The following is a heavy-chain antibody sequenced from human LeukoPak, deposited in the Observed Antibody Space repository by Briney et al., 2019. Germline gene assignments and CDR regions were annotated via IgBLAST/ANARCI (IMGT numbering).Heavy chain of an antibody. V-gene: IGHV4-61*02. J-gene: IGHJ5*02. Sequence: PSQTLSLTCTVSGCSISSGSYYWSWIRQPAGKGLEWIGRIYTSGSTNYNPSLKSRVTISVDTSKNQFSLKLSSVTAADTAVYYCARDSGGDYGWFDPWGQGTLVTVSS. CDR3: ARDSGGDYGWFDP. CDR2: IYTSGST. CDR1: GCSISSGSYY. D-gene: IGHD4-17*01.